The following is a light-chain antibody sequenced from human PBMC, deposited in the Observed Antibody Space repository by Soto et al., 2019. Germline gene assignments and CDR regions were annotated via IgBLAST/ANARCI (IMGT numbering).Light chain of an antibody. CDR3: QQGHTLPYT. J-gene: IGKJ2*01. CDR1: QNIRNY. Sequence: DIQMTQSPSSLSSSIGDRVTITCRASQNIRNYLNWYQQKPGQAPNLLIYASSSLRGAVPSRFRGSGSGTEFTLTISSLQPEDFATYYCQQGHTLPYTFGQGTNLGI. V-gene: IGKV1-39*01. CDR2: ASS.